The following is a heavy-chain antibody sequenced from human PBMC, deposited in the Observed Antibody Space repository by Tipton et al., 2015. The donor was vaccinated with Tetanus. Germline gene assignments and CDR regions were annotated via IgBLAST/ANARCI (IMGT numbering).Heavy chain of an antibody. D-gene: IGHD6-6*01. CDR2: TYYSGST. CDR3: ARALKQLVRVGDY. J-gene: IGHJ4*02. CDR1: GASIGSISYY. Sequence: TLSLTCTVSGASIGSISYYWSWIRQPPGKGLEWIGYTYYSGSTGYNPSLKSRVTISVDSSKNHLSLNLTTVTAADTAVYYCARALKQLVRVGDYWGQGTVVTVSS. V-gene: IGHV4-61*05.